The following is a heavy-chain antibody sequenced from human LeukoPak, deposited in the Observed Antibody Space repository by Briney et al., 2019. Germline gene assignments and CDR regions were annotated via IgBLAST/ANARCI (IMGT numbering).Heavy chain of an antibody. CDR2: IYYSGST. CDR1: GGSISSYY. CDR3: ARARDYDFWSGYLTSGGLFDY. V-gene: IGHV4-59*01. D-gene: IGHD3-3*01. J-gene: IGHJ4*02. Sequence: SETLSLTCTVSGGSISSYYWSWIRQPPGKGLEWIGHIYYSGSTNYNPSLKSRVTISVDTSKNQFSLKLSSVTAADTAVYYCARARDYDFWSGYLTSGGLFDYWGQGTLVTVSS.